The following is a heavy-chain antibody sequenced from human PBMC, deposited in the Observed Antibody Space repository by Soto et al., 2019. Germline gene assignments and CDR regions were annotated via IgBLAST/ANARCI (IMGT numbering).Heavy chain of an antibody. CDR3: ASFTGTYYFDF. CDR1: GGSLSDSNW. Sequence: QMQLQESGPGLVKPSGTLSLTCAVSGGSLSDSNWWSWVRQPPGKGLEWIGEISHTGSTNYNPSLKSRVTLSVDKSKNHFSLNLKSVTAADTAVYYCASFTGTYYFDFWGPGTLVTVAS. J-gene: IGHJ4*02. D-gene: IGHD2-8*02. CDR2: ISHTGST. V-gene: IGHV4-4*02.